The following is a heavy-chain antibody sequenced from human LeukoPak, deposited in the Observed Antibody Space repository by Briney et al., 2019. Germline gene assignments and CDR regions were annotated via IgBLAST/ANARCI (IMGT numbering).Heavy chain of an antibody. J-gene: IGHJ4*02. D-gene: IGHD3-10*01. Sequence: PGGSLRLSCAASGFTLDNYAMSWVRQAPGQGLEWVSAVSGSAKNTYYADSVKGRFTTSRDNSNNTVYLQMNSLRAEDTAVYYCATQFGSGTLANEYDYWGQGSLVTVSS. V-gene: IGHV3-23*01. CDR1: GFTLDNYA. CDR3: ATQFGSGTLANEYDY. CDR2: VSGSAKNT.